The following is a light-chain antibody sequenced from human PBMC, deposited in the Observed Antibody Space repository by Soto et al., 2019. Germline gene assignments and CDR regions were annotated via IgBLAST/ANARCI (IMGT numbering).Light chain of an antibody. Sequence: QAVVTQPPSASGTPGQRVTISCFGSSSNIGSTTVSWYQQLPGTAPKLLIYSNNQRPSGVPDRFSGSKSDTSASLVISGLQSEDEADYYCAAWDDSLNGWVFGGGTKLTVL. CDR2: SNN. V-gene: IGLV1-44*01. CDR1: SSNIGSTT. CDR3: AAWDDSLNGWV. J-gene: IGLJ3*02.